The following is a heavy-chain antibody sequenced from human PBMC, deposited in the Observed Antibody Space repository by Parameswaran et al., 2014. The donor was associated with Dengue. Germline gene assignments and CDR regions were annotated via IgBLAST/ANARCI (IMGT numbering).Heavy chain of an antibody. D-gene: IGHD1-7*01. V-gene: IGHV7-4-1*02. Sequence: WVRQAPGQGLEWMGWINTNTGNPTYAQGFTGRFVFSLDTSVSTAYLQISSLKAEDTAVYYCARKEPEEPITGTFDYYYYMDVWGKGTTVTVSS. CDR3: ARKEPEEPITGTFDYYYYMDV. J-gene: IGHJ6*03. CDR2: INTNTGNP.